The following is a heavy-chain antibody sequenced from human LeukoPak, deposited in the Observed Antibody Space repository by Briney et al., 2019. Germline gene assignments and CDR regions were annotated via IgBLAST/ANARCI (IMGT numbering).Heavy chain of an antibody. CDR2: INPNTGGT. CDR1: GYTFSAYY. CDR3: AKAGHYDFNWFDP. J-gene: IGHJ5*02. Sequence: ASVKVSCKASGYTFSAYYGHWVRQARGQGPEWMGRINPNTGGTDYAQKFQGRVTMTRDTSINTVYMELSSLRSDDTAVYYCAKAGHYDFNWFDPWGQGTLVTVSS. D-gene: IGHD2/OR15-2a*01. V-gene: IGHV1-2*06.